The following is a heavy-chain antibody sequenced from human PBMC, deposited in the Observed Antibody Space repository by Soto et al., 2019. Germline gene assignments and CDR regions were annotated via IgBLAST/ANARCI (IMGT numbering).Heavy chain of an antibody. D-gene: IGHD3-22*01. V-gene: IGHV3-30-3*01. Sequence: QVQLVESGGGVVQPGRSLRLSCAASGFTLSRYAMEWVRQAPGKGLEWVAAISHDGSYKDYADSVKGRFTISRDNSKNTLFLQMNSLRAEDTAVYYCARDGGGYYDSSDSGGLFDYWGQGTLVTVSS. CDR3: ARDGGGYYDSSDSGGLFDY. CDR1: GFTLSRYA. J-gene: IGHJ4*02. CDR2: ISHDGSYK.